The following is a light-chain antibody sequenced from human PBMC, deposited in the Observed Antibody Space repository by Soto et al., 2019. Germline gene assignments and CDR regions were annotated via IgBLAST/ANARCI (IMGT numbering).Light chain of an antibody. CDR1: QSVSSN. CDR3: QQYNNWSGT. CDR2: GAS. J-gene: IGKJ1*01. V-gene: IGKV3-15*01. Sequence: DIVLTQSPGTLSVSPGERSTLSCMAIQSVSSNLAWYQQKPGQAPRLLIYGASTRATGIPARFSGSGSGTEFTLTISSVQSEDFEVYYCQQYNNWSGTFGQGTKVDIK.